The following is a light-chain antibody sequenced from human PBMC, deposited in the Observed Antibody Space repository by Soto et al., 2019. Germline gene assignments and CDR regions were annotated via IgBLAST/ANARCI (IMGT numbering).Light chain of an antibody. V-gene: IGLV2-14*01. CDR3: SSYTSSSTPYV. J-gene: IGLJ1*01. CDR1: SSDVGGYNY. CDR2: DVS. Sequence: QSALTQLASVSGSPGQSITISCTGTSSDVGGYNYVSWYQHHPGKAPKLMIYDVSNRPSGVSNRFSGSKSGNTASLTISGLQAEDEADYYCSSYTSSSTPYVFGTGTKLTVL.